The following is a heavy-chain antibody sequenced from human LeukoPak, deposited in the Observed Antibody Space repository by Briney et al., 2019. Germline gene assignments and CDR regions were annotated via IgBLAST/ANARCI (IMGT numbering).Heavy chain of an antibody. Sequence: GGSLRLSCTASGPSVSRSYMTWVRQPAGKGLDWVSLGYGGGDSFYSDSAKGRFTISRRNSETTMYLQLNNLRAEDTAVYYCARVGVETVTANYFDDWGQGTLVTVSS. CDR3: ARVGVETVTANYFDD. D-gene: IGHD3-16*01. CDR1: GPSVSRSY. V-gene: IGHV3-53*04. J-gene: IGHJ4*02. CDR2: GYGGGDS.